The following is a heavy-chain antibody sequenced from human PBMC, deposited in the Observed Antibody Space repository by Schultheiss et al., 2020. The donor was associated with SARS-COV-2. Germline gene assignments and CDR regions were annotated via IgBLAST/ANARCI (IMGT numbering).Heavy chain of an antibody. CDR1: GFTFSSYD. J-gene: IGHJ2*01. D-gene: IGHD5-12*01. CDR3: ARDRTGNSGGHFDL. CDR2: INCADNTK. Sequence: GGSLRLSCAASGFTFSSYDMHWVRQATGKGPEWVSYINCADNTKWYADSVKGRFTISRDNARNSLYLQMNSLRAEDTAVYYCARDRTGNSGGHFDLWGRGTLVTVSS. V-gene: IGHV3-48*03.